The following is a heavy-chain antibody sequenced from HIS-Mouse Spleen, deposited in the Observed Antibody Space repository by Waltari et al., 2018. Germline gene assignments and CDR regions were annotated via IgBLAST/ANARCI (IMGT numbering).Heavy chain of an antibody. CDR1: GGSISSYY. CDR2: IYYSGST. V-gene: IGHV4-59*01. J-gene: IGHJ2*01. CDR3: ARASRDLLLPRYFDL. Sequence: QVQLQESGPGLVKPSETLSLTCTVSGGSISSYYWSWIRQPPGKGLEWIGYIYYSGSTNYHPSLKSRVTISVDTSKNQFSLKLRSVTAADTAVYYCARASRDLLLPRYFDLWGRGTLVTVSS.